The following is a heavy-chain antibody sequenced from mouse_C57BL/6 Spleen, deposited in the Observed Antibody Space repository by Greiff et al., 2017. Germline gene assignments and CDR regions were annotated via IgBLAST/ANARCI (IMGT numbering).Heavy chain of an antibody. V-gene: IGHV1-59*01. J-gene: IGHJ2*01. CDR2: IDPSDSYT. D-gene: IGHD1-1*01. CDR3: VFLRALDY. Sequence: QVQLQQPGAELVRPGTSVKLSCKASGYTFTSYWMHWVKQRPGQGLEWIGVIDPSDSYTNYNQKFKGKATLTVDTSSSTAYMQLSSLTSEDSSVYYCVFLRALDYWGQGTTLTVSS. CDR1: GYTFTSYW.